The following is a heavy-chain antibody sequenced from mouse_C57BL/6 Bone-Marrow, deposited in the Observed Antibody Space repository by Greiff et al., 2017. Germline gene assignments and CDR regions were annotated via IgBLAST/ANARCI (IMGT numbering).Heavy chain of an antibody. D-gene: IGHD1-1*01. CDR3: GSGLYYAMDY. J-gene: IGHJ4*01. CDR1: GYTFTSYW. V-gene: IGHV1-74*01. Sequence: VKLQQPGADLVKPGASVKVSCKASGYTFTSYWMHWVKQRPGHGLEWIGTIHTSDSSTNYNQKFKGKATLTVDKSSSTAYMQLSSLTSEDSAVYYCGSGLYYAMDYWGQGTSVTVSS. CDR2: IHTSDSST.